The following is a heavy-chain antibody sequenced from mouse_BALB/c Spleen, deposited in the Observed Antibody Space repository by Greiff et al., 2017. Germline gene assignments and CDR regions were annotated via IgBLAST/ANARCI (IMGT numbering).Heavy chain of an antibody. CDR1: GYTFTSYV. J-gene: IGHJ3*01. CDR2: INPYNDGT. D-gene: IGHD2-3*01. V-gene: IGHV1-14*01. CDR3: ARSLYDGYYNSFAY. Sequence: VQLQQSGPELVKPGASVKMSCKASGYTFTSYVMHWVKQKPGQGLEWIGYINPYNDGTKYNEKFKGKATLTSDKSSSTAYMELSSLTSEDSAVYYCARSLYDGYYNSFAYWGQGTLVTVSA.